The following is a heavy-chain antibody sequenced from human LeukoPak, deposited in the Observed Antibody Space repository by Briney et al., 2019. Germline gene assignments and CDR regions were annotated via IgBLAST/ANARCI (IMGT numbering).Heavy chain of an antibody. CDR3: AKETRSGTTWSFDY. J-gene: IGHJ4*02. V-gene: IGHV3-23*01. CDR2: ISSSGGST. Sequence: GGSLRLSCAASGFTFNDYAMTWVRQAPGKGLEWVSAISSSGGSTYYVDSVKGRSTISRDNSVNTLYLQMHSLRAEDTAVYYVAKETRSGTTWSFDYWGQGTLVTVSS. D-gene: IGHD1-14*01. CDR1: GFTFNDYA.